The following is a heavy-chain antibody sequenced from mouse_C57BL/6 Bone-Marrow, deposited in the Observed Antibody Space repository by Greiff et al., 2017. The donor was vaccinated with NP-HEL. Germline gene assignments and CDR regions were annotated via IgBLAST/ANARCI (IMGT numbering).Heavy chain of an antibody. CDR1: GYTFTSYW. CDR2: INPSSGYT. D-gene: IGHD1-1*01. CDR3: ARSDYYGSSPAWFAY. J-gene: IGHJ3*01. Sequence: QVHVKQSGAELAKPGASVKLSCKASGYTFTSYWMHWVKQRPGQGLEWIGYINPSSGYTKYNQKFKDKATLTADKSSSTAYMQLSSLTYEDSAVYYCARSDYYGSSPAWFAYWGQGTLVTVSA. V-gene: IGHV1-7*01.